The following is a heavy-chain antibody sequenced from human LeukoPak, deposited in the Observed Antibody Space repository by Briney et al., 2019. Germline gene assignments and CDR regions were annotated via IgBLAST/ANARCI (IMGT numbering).Heavy chain of an antibody. Sequence: PSETLSLTCTVSGGSISGYFWSSVRQPAGDGLEWMGRIHGSGSTNFNPSLNSRVTLSLDMSKNQIYLKLSSVTAADTAVYYCARGAVTNDFQHWGQGTLVTVSS. CDR1: GGSISGYF. V-gene: IGHV4-4*07. CDR3: ARGAVTNDFQH. CDR2: IHGSGST. D-gene: IGHD2-8*01. J-gene: IGHJ1*01.